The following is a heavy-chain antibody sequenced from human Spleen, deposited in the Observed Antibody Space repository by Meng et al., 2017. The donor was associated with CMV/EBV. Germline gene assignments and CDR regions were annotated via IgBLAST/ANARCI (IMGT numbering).Heavy chain of an antibody. CDR3: ARDKGPTPPYGMDV. D-gene: IGHD4-23*01. Sequence: GESLKISCAASGFTLSRYSMNWVRQAPGKGLEWVSYISESSSPIYYADSVKGRFTISRDSAKNSLYLQMNSLRTEDTAVYYCARDKGPTPPYGMDVWGQGTTVTVSS. CDR2: ISESSSPI. V-gene: IGHV3-48*04. CDR1: GFTLSRYS. J-gene: IGHJ6*02.